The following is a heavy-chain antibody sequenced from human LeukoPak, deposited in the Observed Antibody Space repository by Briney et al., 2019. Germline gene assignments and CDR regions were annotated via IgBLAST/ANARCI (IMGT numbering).Heavy chain of an antibody. V-gene: IGHV1-18*01. Sequence: ASVKVSCKASGYTFTSYGISWVRQAPGQGLEWMGWISAYNGNTNYAQKLQGRVTMTTDTSTSTAYMELRSLRSDDTAVYYCARSARVLFRGSSWYNGYWGQGTLVTVSS. CDR1: GYTFTSYG. D-gene: IGHD6-13*01. J-gene: IGHJ4*02. CDR2: ISAYNGNT. CDR3: ARSARVLFRGSSWYNGY.